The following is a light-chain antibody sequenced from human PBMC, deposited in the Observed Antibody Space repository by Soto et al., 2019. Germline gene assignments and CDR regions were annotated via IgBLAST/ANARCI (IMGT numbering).Light chain of an antibody. CDR2: EVS. CDR1: SNDVGSYKL. Sequence: QSALTQPASVSGSPGQSITISCTGTSNDVGSYKLVSWYQQHPGKAPKLIIFEVSKRPSGVSNRFSGSKSGKRASLTISGLRAEDEADYYCCSYTINTFPYVFGSGPKVTVL. V-gene: IGLV2-23*02. J-gene: IGLJ1*01. CDR3: CSYTINTFPYV.